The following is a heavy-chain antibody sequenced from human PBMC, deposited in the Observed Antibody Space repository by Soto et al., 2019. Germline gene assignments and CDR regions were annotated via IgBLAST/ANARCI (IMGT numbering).Heavy chain of an antibody. Sequence: QVQLVESGGGLVKPGGSLRLSCAASGFTFSDYYMSWIRQAPGKGLEWVSYISSSSSYTNYADSVKGRFTISRDNAKNSLHLQMNGLGAEDTAVYYCERDGLYSSGWYNSWFAPWGQGPLVTVSS. CDR3: ERDGLYSSGWYNSWFAP. J-gene: IGHJ5*02. CDR1: GFTFSDYY. CDR2: ISSSSSYT. D-gene: IGHD6-19*01. V-gene: IGHV3-11*05.